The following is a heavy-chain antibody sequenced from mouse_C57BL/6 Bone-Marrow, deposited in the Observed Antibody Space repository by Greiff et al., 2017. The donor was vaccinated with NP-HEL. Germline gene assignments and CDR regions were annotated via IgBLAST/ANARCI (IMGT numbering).Heavy chain of an antibody. CDR3: ARDYDYDESPWFAY. D-gene: IGHD2-4*01. V-gene: IGHV5-4*01. Sequence: EVQGVESGGGLVKPGGSLKLSCAASGFTFSSYAMSWVRQTPEKRLEWVATISDGGSYTYYPDNVQGRFTISRDNAKNNLYLQMSHLKSEDTAMYYCARDYDYDESPWFAYWGQGTLVTVSA. CDR1: GFTFSSYA. CDR2: ISDGGSYT. J-gene: IGHJ3*01.